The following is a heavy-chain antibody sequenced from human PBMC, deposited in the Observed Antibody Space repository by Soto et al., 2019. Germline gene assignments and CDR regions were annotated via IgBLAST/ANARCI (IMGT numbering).Heavy chain of an antibody. V-gene: IGHV3-23*01. CDR3: AKFRGPSYSYYHMDV. D-gene: IGHD3-16*01. CDR2: ISGSGRTT. Sequence: EVQLLESGGGLVQPGGSLRPSCAASGFTFGTYAMTWLRQAPGRGLECVSFISGSGRTTYYADSVKGRFTVSRDNSKNTMYLQMNSLRAEDTALYYCAKFRGPSYSYYHMDVWGKGTTVTVSS. J-gene: IGHJ6*03. CDR1: GFTFGTYA.